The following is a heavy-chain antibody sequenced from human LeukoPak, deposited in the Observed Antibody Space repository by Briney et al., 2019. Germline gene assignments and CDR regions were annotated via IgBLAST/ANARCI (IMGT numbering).Heavy chain of an antibody. V-gene: IGHV3-20*04. CDR3: ATNYDILTGYSYYFDY. D-gene: IGHD3-9*01. J-gene: IGHJ4*02. CDR1: GFTFDDYG. Sequence: GGSLRLSCAASGFTFDDYGMSWVRQAPGKGLEWVSGINWNGGSTGYADSVKGRFTISRDNAKNSLYLQMNSLRAEDTAVYYCATNYDILTGYSYYFDYWGQGTLVTVSS. CDR2: INWNGGST.